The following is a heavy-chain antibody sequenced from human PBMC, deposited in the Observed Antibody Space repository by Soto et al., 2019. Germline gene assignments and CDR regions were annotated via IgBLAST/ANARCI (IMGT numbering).Heavy chain of an antibody. D-gene: IGHD3-10*01. V-gene: IGHV3-9*01. CDR2: ISWNSGSI. CDR3: AKGDYYGSGTPNSYYFDY. J-gene: IGHJ4*02. CDR1: GFTFDDYA. Sequence: EVQLVESGGGLVQPGRSLRLSCAASGFTFDDYAMHWVRQAPGKGLEWVSGISWNSGSIGYADSVKGRFTISRDNAKNSLYLQMNSLRAEDTALYYCAKGDYYGSGTPNSYYFDYWGQGTLVTVSS.